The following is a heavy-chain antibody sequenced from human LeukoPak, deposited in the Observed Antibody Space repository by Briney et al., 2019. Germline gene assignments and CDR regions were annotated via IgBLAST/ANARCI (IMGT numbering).Heavy chain of an antibody. Sequence: SETLSLTCTVSGVSISSSGYYWSWIRQHPGKGLEWIGYIYFSGSTYYNPSLKSRVTISLDTSKNQFSLKLNSVTAADTAMYYCARKAAGSGNYDYWGQGTLVTVSS. V-gene: IGHV4-31*03. CDR2: IYFSGST. CDR3: ARKAAGSGNYDY. J-gene: IGHJ4*02. CDR1: GVSISSSGYY. D-gene: IGHD3-22*01.